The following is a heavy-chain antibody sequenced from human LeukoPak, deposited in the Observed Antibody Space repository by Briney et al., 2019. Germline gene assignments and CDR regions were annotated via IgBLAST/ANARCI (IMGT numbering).Heavy chain of an antibody. CDR1: GFTFSSYW. Sequence: GGSLRLSCAASGFTFSSYWMSWVRQAPGKGLEWVSSISSSSSYIYYADSVKGRFTISRDNAKNSLYLQMNSLRAEDTAVYYCATFGELFRWGQGTLVTVSS. CDR2: ISSSSSYI. V-gene: IGHV3-21*01. D-gene: IGHD3-10*01. J-gene: IGHJ4*02. CDR3: ATFGELFR.